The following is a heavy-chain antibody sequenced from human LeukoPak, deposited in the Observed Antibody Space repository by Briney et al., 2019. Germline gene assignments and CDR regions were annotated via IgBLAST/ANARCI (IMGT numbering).Heavy chain of an antibody. CDR2: ITSSSRYT. V-gene: IGHV3-21*06. CDR1: VFTFSTYN. Sequence: GGSLRLSCAASVFTFSTYNMNWVRQAPGKGLEWVSSITSSSRYTSYADSVKGRFTISRDNAKNSLYLQMNRLRADDTAVYYCARDEATMVRGHDYWGQGTLVTVSS. D-gene: IGHD3-10*01. J-gene: IGHJ4*02. CDR3: ARDEATMVRGHDY.